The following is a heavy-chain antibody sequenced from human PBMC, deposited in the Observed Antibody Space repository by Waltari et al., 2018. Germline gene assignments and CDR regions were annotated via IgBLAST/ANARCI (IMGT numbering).Heavy chain of an antibody. V-gene: IGHV1-8*01. CDR3: ATTLGYYYGSGDHYGDY. Sequence: QVQLVQSGAEVEKPGASVKVSCKISGYTFTTFSINWVRQASGRGFEWMGNINPDSGKTYVAQKCRGRVTWTTNTSVTTAYMELSSVTSEDTAVYYCATTLGYYYGSGDHYGDYWGQGTLLSVSS. CDR2: INPDSGKT. CDR1: GYTFTTFS. D-gene: IGHD3-10*01. J-gene: IGHJ4*02.